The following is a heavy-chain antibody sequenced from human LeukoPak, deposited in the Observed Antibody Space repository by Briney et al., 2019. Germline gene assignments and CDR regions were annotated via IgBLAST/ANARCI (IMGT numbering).Heavy chain of an antibody. D-gene: IGHD6-19*01. CDR3: ARAARIAVAGIVSAFDI. CDR2: ISAYNGNT. V-gene: IGHV1-18*01. CDR1: GYTFSNYG. Sequence: ASVKVSCKASGYTFSNYGITWVRQAPGQGLEWMGWISAYNGNTNYAQKFQGRVTMTRDTSISTAYMELSRLRSDDTAVYYCARAARIAVAGIVSAFDIWGQGTMVTVSS. J-gene: IGHJ3*02.